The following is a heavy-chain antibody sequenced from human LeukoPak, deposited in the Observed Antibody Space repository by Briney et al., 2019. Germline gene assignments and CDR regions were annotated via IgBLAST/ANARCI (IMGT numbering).Heavy chain of an antibody. V-gene: IGHV1-8*01. CDR1: GYTFTSYD. Sequence: GASVKVSCKASGYTFTSYDINWVRQATGQGLEWMGWMNPDSGGTSYAQKFQGRVTMTRDMSTSTDYMELSSLRSEDTAVYYCARDNSVEDTAWWFDPWGQGTLVTVSS. CDR3: ARDNSVEDTAWWFDP. CDR2: MNPDSGGT. J-gene: IGHJ5*02. D-gene: IGHD4-23*01.